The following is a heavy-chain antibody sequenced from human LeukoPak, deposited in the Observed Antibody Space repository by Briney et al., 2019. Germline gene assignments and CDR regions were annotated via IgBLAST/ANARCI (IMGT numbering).Heavy chain of an antibody. J-gene: IGHJ4*02. Sequence: GGSLRLSCAASGFTFSNYWMTWVRQAPGKGLEWVAHINQDGSEEHYMDSVKARFTISRDNAKNSLFLQMNGLRAEDTAVYYCARRGGSSSRRSPIDYWGQGTLVTVSS. V-gene: IGHV3-7*01. CDR3: ARRGGSSSRRSPIDY. CDR2: INQDGSEE. D-gene: IGHD6-6*01. CDR1: GFTFSNYW.